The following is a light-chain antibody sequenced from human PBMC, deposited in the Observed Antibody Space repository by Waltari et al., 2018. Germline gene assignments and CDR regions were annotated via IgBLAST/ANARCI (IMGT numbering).Light chain of an antibody. CDR2: VDD. CDR3: QCYDGSNQGTWV. V-gene: IGLV6-57*03. Sequence: NFMLTQPHSVSESPGKTVTISCTRTRGSIASHFVQWYQPPPGSAPKPVIYVDDQRVSGVPHRFSGSIDSSSNSASLTISGLKTEDEADYYCQCYDGSNQGTWVFGGGTKLTVL. J-gene: IGLJ3*02. CDR1: RGSIASHF.